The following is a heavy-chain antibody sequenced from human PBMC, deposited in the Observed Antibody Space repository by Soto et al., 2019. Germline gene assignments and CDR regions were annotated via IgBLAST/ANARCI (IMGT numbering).Heavy chain of an antibody. J-gene: IGHJ5*02. CDR2: IYYRGST. D-gene: IGHD1-26*01. CDR3: AGAEAYSRTWGLFDP. Sequence: QVQLQESGPGLVKPSQTLSLTCTVSGASISSGFYYWTWIRQFPGKGLEWIGYIYYRGSTYYNPSLKSRLTMSIDTSKNQFFLKLTSVTAADTAVYYCAGAEAYSRTWGLFDPWGQGTLVAVSS. V-gene: IGHV4-31*03. CDR1: GASISSGFYY.